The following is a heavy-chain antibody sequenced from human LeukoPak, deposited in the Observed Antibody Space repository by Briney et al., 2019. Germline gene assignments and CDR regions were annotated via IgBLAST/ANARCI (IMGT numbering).Heavy chain of an antibody. Sequence: ASVTVSCTTSGYSFTGYYIHWVRQAPGQGLEWLGWISPNSGATKYAQKFQDRVSMTRDTSINTANMELSSLRLDDTAVYYCARGVADAGRRLDPWGQGTLITVSS. J-gene: IGHJ5*02. CDR2: ISPNSGAT. CDR3: ARGVADAGRRLDP. CDR1: GYSFTGYY. D-gene: IGHD6-13*01. V-gene: IGHV1-2*02.